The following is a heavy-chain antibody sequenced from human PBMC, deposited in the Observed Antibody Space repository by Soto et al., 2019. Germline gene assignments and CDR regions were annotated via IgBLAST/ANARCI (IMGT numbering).Heavy chain of an antibody. Sequence: PGESLKISCKGSGYSFTSYWIGWVRQMPGKGLEWMGIIYPGDSDTRYSPSFQGQVTISADKSISTAYLQWSSLKASDTAMYYCARRAFGYCSGGSCRSAAFDIWGQGTMVTVSS. CDR2: IYPGDSDT. J-gene: IGHJ3*02. D-gene: IGHD2-15*01. CDR3: ARRAFGYCSGGSCRSAAFDI. V-gene: IGHV5-51*01. CDR1: GYSFTSYW.